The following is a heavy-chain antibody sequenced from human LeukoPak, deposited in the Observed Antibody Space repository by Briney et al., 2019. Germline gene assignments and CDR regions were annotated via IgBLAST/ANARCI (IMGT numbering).Heavy chain of an antibody. D-gene: IGHD2-15*01. V-gene: IGHV3-23*01. CDR2: ISGSGGST. J-gene: IGHJ6*02. CDR3: AKLMSVLGYCSGGSCYDYYYGMDV. CDR1: GFTFSSYA. Sequence: GGSLRLFCAASGFTFSSYAMSWVRQAPGKGLEWVSAISGSGGSTYYADSVKGRFTISRDNSKNTLYLQMNSLRAEDTAVYYCAKLMSVLGYCSGGSCYDYYYGMDVWGQGTTVTVSS.